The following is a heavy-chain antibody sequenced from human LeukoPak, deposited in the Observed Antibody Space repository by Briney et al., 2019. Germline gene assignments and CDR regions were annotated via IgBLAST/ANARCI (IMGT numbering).Heavy chain of an antibody. D-gene: IGHD5-12*01. V-gene: IGHV4-4*07. Sequence: SETLSLTCTVSGGSISSYYWSWIRQPAGKGLEWIGRIYTSGSTDYNPSLKSRVTMSVDTSTNQFSLKLSSVTAADAAVYYCARIGSGYDYDYWGQGTLVTVSS. CDR2: IYTSGST. CDR1: GGSISSYY. J-gene: IGHJ4*02. CDR3: ARIGSGYDYDY.